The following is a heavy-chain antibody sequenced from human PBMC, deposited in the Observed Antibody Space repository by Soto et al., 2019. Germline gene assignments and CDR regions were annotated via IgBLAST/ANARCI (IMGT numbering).Heavy chain of an antibody. J-gene: IGHJ3*02. CDR2: ISWDGGST. Sequence: GGSLRLSCAASGFTFDDYTMHWVRQAPGKGLEWVSLISWDGGSTYYADSVKGRFTISRDNSKNSLYLQMNSLRTEDTALYYCAKGDSSGYSPRSDAFDIWGQGTMVT. V-gene: IGHV3-43*01. D-gene: IGHD3-22*01. CDR1: GFTFDDYT. CDR3: AKGDSSGYSPRSDAFDI.